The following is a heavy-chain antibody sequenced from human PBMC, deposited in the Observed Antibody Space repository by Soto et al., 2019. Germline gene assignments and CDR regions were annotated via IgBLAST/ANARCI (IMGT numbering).Heavy chain of an antibody. V-gene: IGHV3-23*01. CDR1: GFTFSSYA. J-gene: IGHJ4*02. Sequence: GGSLRLSCAASGFTFSSYAMSWVRQAPGKGLEWVSAISGSGGSTYYADSVKGRFTISRDNSKNTLYLQMNSLRAEDTAVYYCAKGSFRVVVITPFDYWGQGTLVTVLL. D-gene: IGHD3-22*01. CDR3: AKGSFRVVVITPFDY. CDR2: ISGSGGST.